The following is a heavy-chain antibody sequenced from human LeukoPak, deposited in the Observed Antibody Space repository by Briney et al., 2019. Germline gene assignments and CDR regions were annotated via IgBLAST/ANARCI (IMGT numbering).Heavy chain of an antibody. Sequence: GGSLRLSCAASGFTFSSYAMHWVRQAPGKGLEYVSAISSNGGSSYYANSVEGRFTISRDNSKNTLYLQMGSLRAEDMAFYYWARGYGDYADYFDYWGQGTLVTVSS. D-gene: IGHD4-17*01. CDR1: GFTFSSYA. J-gene: IGHJ4*02. CDR3: ARGYGDYADYFDY. CDR2: ISSNGGSS. V-gene: IGHV3-64*01.